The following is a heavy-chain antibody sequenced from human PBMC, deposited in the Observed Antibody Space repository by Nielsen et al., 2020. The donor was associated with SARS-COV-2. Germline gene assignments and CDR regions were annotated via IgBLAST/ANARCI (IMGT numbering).Heavy chain of an antibody. D-gene: IGHD3-10*01. Sequence: GSLRLSCAASGFTFSSYAMHWVRQAPGKGLEWVAVISYDGSNKYYADSVKGRFTISRDNSKNTLYLQMNSLRAEDTAVYYCASPRGPMVRGVIKTVDYWGQGTLVTVSS. CDR2: ISYDGSNK. CDR3: ASPRGPMVRGVIKTVDY. J-gene: IGHJ4*02. CDR1: GFTFSSYA. V-gene: IGHV3-30-3*01.